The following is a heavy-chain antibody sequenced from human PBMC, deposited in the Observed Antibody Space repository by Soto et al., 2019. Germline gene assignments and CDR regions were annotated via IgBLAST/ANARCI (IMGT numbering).Heavy chain of an antibody. J-gene: IGHJ4*02. CDR1: GGSISSSSYY. D-gene: IGHD4-17*01. CDR3: ARVGRTTVDY. V-gene: IGHV4-39*01. CDR2: IYYSGST. Sequence: PSETLSLTCTVSGGSISSSSYYWGWIRQPPGKGLEWIGSIYYSGSTYYNPSLKSRVTISVDTSKNQFSLKLSSVTAADTAVYYCARVGRTTVDYWAQRSPVPVSS.